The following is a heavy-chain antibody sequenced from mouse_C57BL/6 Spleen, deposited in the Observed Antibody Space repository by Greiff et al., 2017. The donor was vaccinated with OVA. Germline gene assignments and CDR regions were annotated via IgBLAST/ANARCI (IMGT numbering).Heavy chain of an antibody. J-gene: IGHJ4*01. CDR2: IDPSDSYP. CDR3: ARGYGNYGYAMDY. D-gene: IGHD2-1*01. V-gene: IGHV1-50*01. Sequence: VQLQQPGAELVKPGASVKLSCKASGYTFTSYWMQWVKQRPGQGLEWIGEIDPSDSYPSYNQKFKGKATLTVAQSYCTAYMQLNSLTSEDSAVYYCARGYGNYGYAMDYWGQGTSVTVSS. CDR1: GYTFTSYW.